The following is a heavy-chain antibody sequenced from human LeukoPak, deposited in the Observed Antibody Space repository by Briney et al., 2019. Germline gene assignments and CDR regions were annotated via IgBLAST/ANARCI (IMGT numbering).Heavy chain of an antibody. D-gene: IGHD3-3*01. CDR2: INQSGST. CDR1: GGSFSGYY. J-gene: IGHJ4*02. CDR3: ARMIGSTSRGNYDFWSGYLYYFDY. Sequence: SETLSLTCAVYGGSFSGYYWSWIRQPPGKGLEWIGEINQSGSTNYNPSLKSRVTISVDTSKNQFSLKLSSVTAADTAVYYCARMIGSTSRGNYDFWSGYLYYFDYWGQGTLVTVSS. V-gene: IGHV4-34*01.